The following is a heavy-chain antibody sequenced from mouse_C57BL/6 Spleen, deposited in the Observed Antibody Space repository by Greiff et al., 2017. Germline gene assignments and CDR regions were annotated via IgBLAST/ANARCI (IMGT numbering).Heavy chain of an antibody. J-gene: IGHJ4*01. V-gene: IGHV5-4*01. D-gene: IGHD1-1*01. CDR2: ISDGGSYT. CDR1: GFTFSSYA. CDR3: AREGVTTVVATRAAMDY. Sequence: EVKLVESGGGLVKPGGSLKLSCAASGFTFSSYAMSWVRQTPEKRLEWVATISDGGSYTYYPDNVKGRFTISRDNAKNNLYLQMSHLKSEDTAMYYCAREGVTTVVATRAAMDYWGQGTSVTVSS.